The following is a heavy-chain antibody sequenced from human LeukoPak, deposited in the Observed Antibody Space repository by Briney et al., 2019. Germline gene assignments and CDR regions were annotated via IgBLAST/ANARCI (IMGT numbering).Heavy chain of an antibody. D-gene: IGHD4-11*01. Sequence: GGSLRLSCAASGFTFSSQWMSWVRQAPGKGLEWVAFIRYDGSNKYYADSVKGRFTISRDNAKNSLYPQMSSLRAEDTAVYYCTRVEETATTAAIIRKYSYYYYYMDVWGKGNTVTVSS. CDR1: GFTFSSQW. CDR2: IRYDGSNK. V-gene: IGHV3-30*02. CDR3: TRVEETATTAAIIRKYSYYYYYMDV. J-gene: IGHJ6*03.